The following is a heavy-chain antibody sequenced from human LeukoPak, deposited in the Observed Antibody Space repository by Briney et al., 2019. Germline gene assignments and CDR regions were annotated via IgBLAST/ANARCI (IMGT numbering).Heavy chain of an antibody. D-gene: IGHD1-7*01. Sequence: ASVKVSCKTSGYTFSGYYIHWVLQDPGQGLEWMGRINPVSGGTNYAQQFQGRVTMTRNTSISTAYMELSSLRSEDTAVYYCARVAGTKAWDAPDLWGRGTLVTVSS. CDR1: GYTFSGYY. CDR2: INPVSGGT. J-gene: IGHJ2*01. V-gene: IGHV1-2*06. CDR3: ARVAGTKAWDAPDL.